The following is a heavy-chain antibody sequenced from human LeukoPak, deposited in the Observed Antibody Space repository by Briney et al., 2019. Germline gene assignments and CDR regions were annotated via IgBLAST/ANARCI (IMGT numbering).Heavy chain of an antibody. Sequence: GGSLRLSCAAAGGTFSSCWMSWVRQAPGEGLECVANIKQDGSAKYYVDSVKGRFTISRDNAKNSLYLQMNSLRAEDTGVYYCARDVVGARADYWGQGPLVTVSS. V-gene: IGHV3-7*01. CDR2: IKQDGSAK. D-gene: IGHD1-26*01. J-gene: IGHJ4*02. CDR1: GGTFSSCW. CDR3: ARDVVGARADY.